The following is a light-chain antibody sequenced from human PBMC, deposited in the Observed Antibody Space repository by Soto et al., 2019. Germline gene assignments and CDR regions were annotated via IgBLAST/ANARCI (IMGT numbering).Light chain of an antibody. CDR2: EVY. CDR1: SGAVGGYNY. V-gene: IGLV2-8*01. CDR3: SSYVGTNSYV. Sequence: TQPPPAARAPGQAVPLSRPGTSGAVGGYNYVSWYQHHPGKAPKLIIYEVYKRPSGVPDRFSGSKSGNTAALTVSGLQAEDEADYYCSSYVGTNSYVFGTGTKVTVL. J-gene: IGLJ1*01.